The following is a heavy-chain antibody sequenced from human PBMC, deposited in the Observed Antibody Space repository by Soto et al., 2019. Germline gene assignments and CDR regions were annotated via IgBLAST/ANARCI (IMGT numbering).Heavy chain of an antibody. D-gene: IGHD3-22*01. CDR3: ARGTDTYYYDSIGYRYDP. J-gene: IGHJ5*02. V-gene: IGHV1-8*01. CDR2: MNPNSGNT. CDR1: GYTFTSYD. Sequence: ASVKVSCKASGYTFTSYDINWVRQATGQGLEWMGWMNPNSGNTGYAQKFQGRVTMTRNTSISTAYMELSSLRSEDTAVYYCARGTDTYYYDSIGYRYDPWGQGTLVTVSS.